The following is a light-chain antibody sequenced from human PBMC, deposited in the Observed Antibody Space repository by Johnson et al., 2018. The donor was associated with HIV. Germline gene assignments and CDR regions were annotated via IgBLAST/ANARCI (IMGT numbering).Light chain of an antibody. V-gene: IGLV1-51*02. CDR3: GTWDSSLSAGV. J-gene: IGLJ1*01. Sequence: QSVLTQPPSVSAAPGQKVTISCSGSSSNIGNNFVSWYQQLPGTAPKLLIYENNKRPSGIPARFSGSKSGTSATLGITGLQTGDEADYYCGTWDSSLSAGVFGTGTNGTVL. CDR2: ENN. CDR1: SSNIGNNF.